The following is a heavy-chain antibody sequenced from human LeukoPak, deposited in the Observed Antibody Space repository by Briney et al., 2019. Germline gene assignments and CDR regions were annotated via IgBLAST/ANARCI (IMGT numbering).Heavy chain of an antibody. D-gene: IGHD5-18*01. CDR3: ARGVNSQGTAMVLFDS. J-gene: IGHJ4*02. CDR2: MNPKSGNT. CDR1: GYTFTNHD. V-gene: IGHV1-8*01. Sequence: ASVKVSCKASGYTFTNHDINWVRQASGQGLEWMGWMNPKSGNTGYLQKFQGGVTMTRDTSMSTAFMELSRLTSEDTAVYYCARGVNSQGTAMVLFDSWGQGSLVIVSA.